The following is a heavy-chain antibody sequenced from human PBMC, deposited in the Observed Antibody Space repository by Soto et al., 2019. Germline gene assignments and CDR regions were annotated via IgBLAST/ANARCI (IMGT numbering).Heavy chain of an antibody. CDR3: ACYSSSWYKGSSIDY. CDR1: GFTFSSYA. Sequence: EVQLLESGGGLVQPGGSLRLSCAASGFTFSSYAMSWVRQAPGKGLEWVSAISGSGGSTYYADSVKGRFTISRDNSKNTLDLQMNSLRAEDTAVYYCACYSSSWYKGSSIDYWGQGTLVTVSS. J-gene: IGHJ4*02. CDR2: ISGSGGST. D-gene: IGHD6-13*01. V-gene: IGHV3-23*01.